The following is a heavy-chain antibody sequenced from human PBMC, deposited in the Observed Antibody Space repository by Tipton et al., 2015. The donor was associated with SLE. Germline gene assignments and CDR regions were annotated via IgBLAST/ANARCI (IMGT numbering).Heavy chain of an antibody. CDR1: GGSISSSSHY. J-gene: IGHJ6*02. V-gene: IGHV4-39*07. CDR2: IYYTGST. D-gene: IGHD2-21*01. Sequence: TLSLTCTVSGGSISSSSHYWGWIRQPPGMGLEWIGNIYYTGSTFYNPSLQSRVTLAVDTSKNQFSLKLTSVTAADTAVYYCARDLGSLWSRYGLDIWGQGTTVTVSS. CDR3: ARDLGSLWSRYGLDI.